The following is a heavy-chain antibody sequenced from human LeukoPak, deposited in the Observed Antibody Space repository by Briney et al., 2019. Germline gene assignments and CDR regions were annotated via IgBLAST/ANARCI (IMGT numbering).Heavy chain of an antibody. CDR2: IKSNTDGGTV. V-gene: IGHV3-15*01. J-gene: IGHJ4*02. CDR3: NTYSSRWFYFDY. Sequence: GGSLRLSCAASGFTFSNSWMSWVRQAPGKGLEWVGRIKSNTDGGTVEYASPVKARFTISRDDSKNTLYLQMTSLKTEDTAMYYCNTYSSRWFYFDYWGQGSLVTVSS. D-gene: IGHD6-13*01. CDR1: GFTFSNSW.